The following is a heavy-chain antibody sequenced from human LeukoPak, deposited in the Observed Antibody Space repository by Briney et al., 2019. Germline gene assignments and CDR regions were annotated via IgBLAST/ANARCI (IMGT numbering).Heavy chain of an antibody. V-gene: IGHV4-61*01. J-gene: IGHJ5*02. CDR3: ARVYCSSTSCYLRLFDP. CDR2: IYYSGST. Sequence: PSETLSLTCTVSGGSVSSGSYYWSWIRQPPGKGLEWIGYIYYSGSTNYNPSLKSRVTISVDTSKNQFSLKLSSVTAADTAVYYCARVYCSSTSCYLRLFDPWGQGTLVTVSS. CDR1: GGSVSSGSYY. D-gene: IGHD2-2*01.